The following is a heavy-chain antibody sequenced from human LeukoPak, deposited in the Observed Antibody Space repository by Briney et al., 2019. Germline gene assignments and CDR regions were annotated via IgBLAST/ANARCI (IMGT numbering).Heavy chain of an antibody. CDR2: IYHSGST. CDR3: ARSIAAADDY. CDR1: GYSISSGYY. D-gene: IGHD6-13*01. Sequence: SETLSLTCAVSGYSISSGYYWGWIRQPPGKGLEWIGSIYHSGSTYYNPPLKSRVTISVDTSKNQFSLKLSSVTAADTAVYYCARSIAAADDYWGQGTLVTVSS. J-gene: IGHJ4*02. V-gene: IGHV4-38-2*01.